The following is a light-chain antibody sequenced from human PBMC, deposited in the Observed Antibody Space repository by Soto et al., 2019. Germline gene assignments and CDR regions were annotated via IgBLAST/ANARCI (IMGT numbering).Light chain of an antibody. Sequence: EIVLTQSPGTLSSSSGERATVSCRASQSVSSSYLAWYQQKPGQAPRLLIYGASSRATDIPDRFSGSGSGTDFTRTISRLEPEDFAVYYCQQYGSSPRTFGQGTRVEIQ. V-gene: IGKV3-20*01. CDR1: QSVSSSY. J-gene: IGKJ1*01. CDR2: GAS. CDR3: QQYGSSPRT.